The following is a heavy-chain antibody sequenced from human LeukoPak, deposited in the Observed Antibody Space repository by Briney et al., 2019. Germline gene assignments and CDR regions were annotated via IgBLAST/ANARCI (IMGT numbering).Heavy chain of an antibody. V-gene: IGHV3-74*01. CDR3: ARDPGYSSSGAFDI. CDR1: GFTFSSYW. CDR2: INSDGSST. J-gene: IGHJ3*02. D-gene: IGHD6-13*01. Sequence: GGSLRLSCAASGFTFSSYWMHWVRQAPGKALVWVSRINSDGSSTSYADSVKGRFTISRDNAKNTLYLQMNSLRAEDTAVYYCARDPGYSSSGAFDIWGQGTMVTVSS.